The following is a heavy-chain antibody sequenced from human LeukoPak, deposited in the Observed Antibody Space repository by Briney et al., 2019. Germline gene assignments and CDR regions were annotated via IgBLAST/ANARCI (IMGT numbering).Heavy chain of an antibody. J-gene: IGHJ5*02. CDR2: IYYSGST. CDR1: GGPISSGGYY. D-gene: IGHD6-19*01. Sequence: SETLSLTCTVSGGPISSGGYYWSWIRQHPGKGLEWIGYIYYSGSTYYNPSLKSRVTISVDTSKNQFSLKLSSVTAADTAVYYCARVRGGIDSSGWYNWFDPWGQGTLVTVSP. V-gene: IGHV4-31*03. CDR3: ARVRGGIDSSGWYNWFDP.